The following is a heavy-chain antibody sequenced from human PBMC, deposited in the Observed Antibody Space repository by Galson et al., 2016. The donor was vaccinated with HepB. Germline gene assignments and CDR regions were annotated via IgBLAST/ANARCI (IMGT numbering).Heavy chain of an antibody. CDR2: IYSGDRT. Sequence: SLRLSCAASGFPFTTSALNWVRQAPGKGLEWVSSIYSGDRTYYADSVKGRFTISRHNSKNTLYLQMNSLRTEDTAVYYCVRSAYSGSYFDYWGQGTLVTVSS. V-gene: IGHV3-53*04. CDR3: VRSAYSGSYFDY. CDR1: GFPFTTSA. D-gene: IGHD1-26*01. J-gene: IGHJ4*02.